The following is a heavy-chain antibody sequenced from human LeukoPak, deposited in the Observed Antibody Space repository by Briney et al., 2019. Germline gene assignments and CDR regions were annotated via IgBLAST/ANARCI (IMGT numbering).Heavy chain of an antibody. V-gene: IGHV1-69*13. D-gene: IGHD2-2*01. CDR1: GGTFSSDA. CDR3: ARYCSSTSCPPTYYYYGMDV. J-gene: IGHJ6*04. Sequence: GASVKVSCKASGGTFSSDAISWVRQAPGQGLEWMGGIIPIFGTANYAQKFQGRVTITADESTSTAYMELSSLRSEDTAVYYCARYCSSTSCPPTYYYYGMDVWGKGTTVTVSS. CDR2: IIPIFGTA.